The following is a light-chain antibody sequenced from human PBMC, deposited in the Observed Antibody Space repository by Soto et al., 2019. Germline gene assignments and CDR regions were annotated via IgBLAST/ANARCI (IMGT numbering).Light chain of an antibody. V-gene: IGLV2-11*01. CDR2: DVS. CDR1: SSDVGDYNS. J-gene: IGLJ1*01. Sequence: QSALAQPRSASGSPGQSVTVSCIGTSSDVGDYNSVSWYQQHPGKAPKLMIYDVSKRPSGVPDRFSGSKSGNTASLTISGLQAEDEADYYCCSYVGGYSYVFGIGTKVTVL. CDR3: CSYVGGYSYV.